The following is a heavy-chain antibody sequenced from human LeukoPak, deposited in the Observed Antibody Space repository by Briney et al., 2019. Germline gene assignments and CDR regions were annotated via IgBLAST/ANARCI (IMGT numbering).Heavy chain of an antibody. V-gene: IGHV3-23*01. CDR3: AKGGARIAVAGDFDY. CDR1: GFTVSNAW. D-gene: IGHD6-19*01. J-gene: IGHJ4*02. CDR2: VSGSGGTT. Sequence: GGSLRLSCAASGFTVSNAWMSWVRQAPGKGLEWVSGVSGSGGTTYYADSVKGRFTISRDNSKNTLYLQMKSLRAEDWAVYYCAKGGARIAVAGDFDYWGQGILVTVSP.